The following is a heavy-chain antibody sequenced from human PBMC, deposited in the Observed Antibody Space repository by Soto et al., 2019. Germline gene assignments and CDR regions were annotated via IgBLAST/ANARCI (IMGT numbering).Heavy chain of an antibody. CDR3: GHRPGLPYYFDY. Sequence: PGGSLRLSCAVSGFTFSSLAMSWVRQAPGKGLEWVSAISGGGGNTYYADSVKGRFTVSRDNSKNTLYLQMNTLRAEDTAVYYCGHRPGLPYYFDYWGQGTLATVSS. CDR2: ISGGGGNT. V-gene: IGHV3-23*01. CDR1: GFTFSSLA. D-gene: IGHD2-15*01. J-gene: IGHJ4*02.